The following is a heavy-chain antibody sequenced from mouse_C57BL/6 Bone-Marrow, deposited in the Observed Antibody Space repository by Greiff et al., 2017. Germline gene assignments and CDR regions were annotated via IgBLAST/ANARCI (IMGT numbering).Heavy chain of an antibody. Sequence: VQLQQPGAELVKPGASVKLSCKAFGYTVTSDGMHWVKQRPGQGLEWIGMIHPNSGSTNYNEKFKSKATLTVDKSSSTAYMQLSSLTSEDSAVYYCARGGTVVYYYAMDYWGQGTSVTVSS. CDR2: IHPNSGST. J-gene: IGHJ4*01. V-gene: IGHV1-64*01. CDR3: ARGGTVVYYYAMDY. D-gene: IGHD1-1*01. CDR1: GYTVTSDG.